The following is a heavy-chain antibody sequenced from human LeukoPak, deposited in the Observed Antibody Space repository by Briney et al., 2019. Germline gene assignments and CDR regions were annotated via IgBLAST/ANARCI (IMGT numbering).Heavy chain of an antibody. CDR2: ISYDGSNK. CDR3: ARGVGRDY. V-gene: IGHV3-30-3*01. J-gene: IGHJ4*02. Sequence: PGRSLRLSCAASGFTFSSYAMHWVRQAPGKGLEWVAVISYDGSNKYYADSVKGRFTIPRDNSKNTLYLQMNSLRAEDTAVYYCARGVGRDYWGQGTLVTVSS. CDR1: GFTFSSYA.